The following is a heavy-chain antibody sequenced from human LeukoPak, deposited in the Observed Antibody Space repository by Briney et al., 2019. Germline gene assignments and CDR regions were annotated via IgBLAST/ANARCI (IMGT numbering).Heavy chain of an antibody. CDR3: ARGKGSGGTNAFDI. CDR1: GGSFSGYY. D-gene: IGHD3-10*01. V-gene: IGHV4-34*01. CDR2: INHSGST. Sequence: SETLSLTCAVYGGSFSGYYWSWIRQPPGKGLEWIGEINHSGSTYYNPSLKSRVTISVDRSKNQFSLKLSSVTAADTAVYYCARGKGSGGTNAFDIWGQGTMVTVSS. J-gene: IGHJ3*02.